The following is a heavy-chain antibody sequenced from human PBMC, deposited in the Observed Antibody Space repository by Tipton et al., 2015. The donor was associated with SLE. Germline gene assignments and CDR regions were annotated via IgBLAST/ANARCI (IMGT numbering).Heavy chain of an antibody. Sequence: TLSLTCTVSGGSISSSRYYWGWIRQPPGRGLEWIGSLYYSGRTYYNPSLKSRVTISVDTSKNQFSLKLSSVTAADTAVYYCARVRNFYNWFDPWGQGTLVTVSS. CDR1: GGSISSSRYY. CDR2: LYYSGRT. V-gene: IGHV4-39*07. D-gene: IGHD2/OR15-2a*01. CDR3: ARVRNFYNWFDP. J-gene: IGHJ5*02.